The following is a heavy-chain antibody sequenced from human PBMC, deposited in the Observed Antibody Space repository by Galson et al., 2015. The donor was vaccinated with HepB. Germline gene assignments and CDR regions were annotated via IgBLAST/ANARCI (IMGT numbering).Heavy chain of an antibody. J-gene: IGHJ4*02. D-gene: IGHD4-17*01. CDR2: IPYDGSNK. CDR1: GFTFSSYG. CDR3: AKLWVWGYGDSLFDY. V-gene: IGHV3-30*18. Sequence: SLRLSCAASGFTFSSYGMHWVRQAPGKGLEWVAFIPYDGSNKYYADSVKGRFTISRDNSRNTLYLQIDSRRAEDTAVYYCAKLWVWGYGDSLFDYWGQGTLVTVSS.